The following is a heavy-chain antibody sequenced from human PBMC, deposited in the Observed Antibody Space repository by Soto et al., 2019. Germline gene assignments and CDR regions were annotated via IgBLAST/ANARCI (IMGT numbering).Heavy chain of an antibody. V-gene: IGHV1-18*01. D-gene: IGHD2-2*01. CDR1: GYTFTSYG. CDR2: ISAYNGNT. CDR3: ARNRTPYSSSDNWFDP. J-gene: IGHJ5*02. Sequence: ASVKVSCKASGYTFTSYGISWVRQAPGQGLEWMGWISAYNGNTNYAQKLQGRVTMTTDTSTSTAYMELRSLRSDDTAVYYCARNRTPYSSSDNWFDPWGQGTLVTVSS.